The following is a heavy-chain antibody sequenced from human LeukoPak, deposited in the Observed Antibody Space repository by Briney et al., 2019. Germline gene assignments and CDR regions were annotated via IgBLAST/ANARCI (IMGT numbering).Heavy chain of an antibody. J-gene: IGHJ5*02. CDR1: GGSISSGGYS. CDR3: ARHYDILTGHNWFDP. CDR2: TYHSGST. D-gene: IGHD3-9*01. Sequence: PSQTLSLTCAVSGGSISSGGYSWSWIRQPPGKGLEWIGYTYHSGSTYYNPSLKSRVTISVDRSKNQFSLKLSSVTAADTAVYYCARHYDILTGHNWFDPWGQGTLVTVSS. V-gene: IGHV4-30-2*01.